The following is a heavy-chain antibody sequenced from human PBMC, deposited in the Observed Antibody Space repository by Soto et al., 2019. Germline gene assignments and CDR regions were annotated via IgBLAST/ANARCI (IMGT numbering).Heavy chain of an antibody. Sequence: PGGSLRLSCAASGFTFSNAWMSWVRQAPGKGLEWVGRIKSKTDGGTTDYAAPVKGRFTISRDDSKNTLYLQMNSLKTEDTAVYYCTTLELVVVPAAITWGQGTLVTVSS. D-gene: IGHD2-2*01. CDR2: IKSKTDGGTT. V-gene: IGHV3-15*01. J-gene: IGHJ5*02. CDR1: GFTFSNAW. CDR3: TTLELVVVPAAIT.